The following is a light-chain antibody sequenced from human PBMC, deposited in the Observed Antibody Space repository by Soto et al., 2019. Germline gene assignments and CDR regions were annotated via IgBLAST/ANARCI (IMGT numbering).Light chain of an antibody. J-gene: IGLJ2*01. V-gene: IGLV2-14*03. CDR3: SSYTSTNTPVV. CDR2: DVT. CDR1: SSDVGGYNF. Sequence: QSALTQPASVSGSPGQSITISCTGTSSDVGGYNFVSWYQHYPGKAPKLMIYDVTNRPSGVSNRFSGSKSGNTASLTISGRQAEDEADYFCSSYTSTNTPVVFGGGTKLTVL.